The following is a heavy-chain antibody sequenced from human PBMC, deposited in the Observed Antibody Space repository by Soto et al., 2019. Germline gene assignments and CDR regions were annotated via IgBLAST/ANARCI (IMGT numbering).Heavy chain of an antibody. D-gene: IGHD1-26*01. CDR2: SYYSGST. J-gene: IGHJ4*02. Sequence: QLQLQESGPGLVKPSETLSLTCTVSGGSISSSNYYWGWIRQPPGKGLEWNGSSYYSGSTYYNPPLKSGVTISVDTSKNQSSLKRSSATAADTAEYYCTGLLVRAKVDYWGQGTLVTVSS. CDR1: GGSISSSNYY. CDR3: TGLLVRAKVDY. V-gene: IGHV4-39*01.